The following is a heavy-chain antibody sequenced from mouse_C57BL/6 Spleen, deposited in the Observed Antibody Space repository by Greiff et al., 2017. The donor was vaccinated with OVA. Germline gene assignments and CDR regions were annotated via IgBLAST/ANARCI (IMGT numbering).Heavy chain of an antibody. CDR3: ASGDRGAMDY. V-gene: IGHV1-26*01. D-gene: IGHD3-3*01. CDR2: INPNNGGT. CDR1: GYTFTDYY. J-gene: IGHJ4*01. Sequence: EVQLQQSGPELVKPGASVKISCKASGYTFTDYYMNWVKQSHGKSLEWIGDINPNNGGTSYNQKFKGKATLTVDKSSSTAYMELRSLTSEDSAVYYCASGDRGAMDYWGQGTSVTVSS.